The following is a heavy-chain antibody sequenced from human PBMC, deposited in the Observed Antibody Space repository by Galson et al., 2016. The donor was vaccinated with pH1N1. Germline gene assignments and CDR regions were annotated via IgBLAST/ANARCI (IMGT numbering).Heavy chain of an antibody. CDR1: GGSTRTDSYH. Sequence: SETLSLTCTVSGGSTRTDSYHWGWIRQPPGKGLEWTGSISYSGSPYYTPSLKSRIAISLDPSKNHFSLKLNYVTAADTAVYFCARLVRGSYPDPLYYFDFWGQGTLVTVSS. D-gene: IGHD1-26*01. CDR2: ISYSGSP. CDR3: ARLVRGSYPDPLYYFDF. J-gene: IGHJ4*02. V-gene: IGHV4-39*02.